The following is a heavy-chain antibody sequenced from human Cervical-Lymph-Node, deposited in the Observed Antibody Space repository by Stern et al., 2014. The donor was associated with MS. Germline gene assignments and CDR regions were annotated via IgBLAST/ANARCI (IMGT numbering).Heavy chain of an antibody. V-gene: IGHV3-23*04. J-gene: IGHJ4*02. Sequence: EDQLVESGGDLVQPGGSLRLSCVASGFTFTSYAINWVRQPPGKVLEWISAIIGSGERTYYADSGKGRFTISRDNSRNTVYLQMDSLSAEDTATYFCTLLATPTDYWGRGTLAIVSS. CDR2: IIGSGERT. CDR1: GFTFTSYA. CDR3: TLLATPTDY. D-gene: IGHD2-15*01.